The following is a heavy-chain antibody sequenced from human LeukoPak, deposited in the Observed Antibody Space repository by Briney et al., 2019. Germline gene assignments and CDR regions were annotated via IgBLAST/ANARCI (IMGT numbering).Heavy chain of an antibody. CDR1: GFTFADNT. CDR3: ARVLRLWDVSLGF. V-gene: IGHV3-9*01. D-gene: IGHD3-16*01. Sequence: SLRLSCAASGFTFADNTMYWVRQAPGKGVEWVSGISWNIVGIVSADSVKGRFTTSRDKTKNTPCLQINRPRAQDTAVYYCARVLRLWDVSLGFWGQGTLVTVSP. CDR2: ISWNIVGI. J-gene: IGHJ4*02.